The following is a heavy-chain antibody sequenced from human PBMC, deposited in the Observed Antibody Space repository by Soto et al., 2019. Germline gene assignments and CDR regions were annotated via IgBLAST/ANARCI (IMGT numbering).Heavy chain of an antibody. D-gene: IGHD4-4*01. V-gene: IGHV1-69*13. CDR3: ARVITTPTSLDI. CDR1: GCTFSSYA. Sequence: ASVKVSCKASGCTFSSYAISWVRQAPGQVLEWMGGIIPIFGTANYAQKFQGRVTITADESTSTAYMELSSLRSEDTAVYYCARVITTPTSLDIWGQGTMVTVSS. CDR2: IIPIFGTA. J-gene: IGHJ3*02.